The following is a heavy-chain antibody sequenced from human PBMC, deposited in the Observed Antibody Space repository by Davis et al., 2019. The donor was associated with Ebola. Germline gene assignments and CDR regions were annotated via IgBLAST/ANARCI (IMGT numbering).Heavy chain of an antibody. D-gene: IGHD3-9*01. J-gene: IGHJ4*02. CDR3: ARADILTGYAIDY. CDR1: GGSFSGYY. Sequence: PSETLSLTCAVYGGSFSGYYWSWIRQPPGKGLEWIGGINHSGSTNYNPSLKSRVTISVDTSKNQFSLKLSSVTAADTAVYYCARADILTGYAIDYWGQGTLVTVSS. CDR2: INHSGST. V-gene: IGHV4-34*01.